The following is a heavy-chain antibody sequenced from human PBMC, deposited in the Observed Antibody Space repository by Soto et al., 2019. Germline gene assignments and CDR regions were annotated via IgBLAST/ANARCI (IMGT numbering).Heavy chain of an antibody. CDR2: VNPIVGMS. Sequence: QVQLVQSGAEVKKPGSSVKVSCTASGGTFNSYTINWVRQAPGQGLEWVGRVNPIVGMSNSAQKFQGREPITADKSTRKAYMDLTSLKSEDTAVYYCAPSYGSGSAHFDYWGQGTLVTVSS. CDR1: GGTFNSYT. CDR3: APSYGSGSAHFDY. D-gene: IGHD3-10*01. V-gene: IGHV1-69*02. J-gene: IGHJ4*02.